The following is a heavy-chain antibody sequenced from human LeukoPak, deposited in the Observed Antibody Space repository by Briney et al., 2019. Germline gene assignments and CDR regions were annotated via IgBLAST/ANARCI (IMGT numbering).Heavy chain of an antibody. CDR3: GKHDYGDYVYWLDP. V-gene: IGHV3-23*01. J-gene: IGHJ5*02. D-gene: IGHD4-17*01. Sequence: GGSLRLSCAASGFTFSSHAMSWVRQAPGKGLEWVSAIIGGGRSYYADSVKGRFTISRDNSKNTLYLQMNSLRAEDTALYYCGKHDYGDYVYWLDPWGQGTLVTVSS. CDR2: IIGGGRS. CDR1: GFTFSSHA.